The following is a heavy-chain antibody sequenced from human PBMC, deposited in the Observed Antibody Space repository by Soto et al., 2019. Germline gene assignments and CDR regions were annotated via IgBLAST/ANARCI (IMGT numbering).Heavy chain of an antibody. V-gene: IGHV4-39*01. Sequence: PSETLSLTCTVSGGSVSSSSYPWGWIRQSPGKGLEWIGTIYSSENTYYNTSLLSRVTISVDTSKNEFSLRLSSVTAADTAFYYCARLNGYCISTNCHGYYGMDVWGQGTTVTVS. D-gene: IGHD2-2*03. J-gene: IGHJ6*02. CDR1: GGSVSSSSYP. CDR3: ARLNGYCISTNCHGYYGMDV. CDR2: IYSSENT.